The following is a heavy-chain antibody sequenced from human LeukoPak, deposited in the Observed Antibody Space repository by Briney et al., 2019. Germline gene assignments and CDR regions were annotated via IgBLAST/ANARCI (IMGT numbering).Heavy chain of an antibody. Sequence: ASVKVSCMASGYTFAAFHIHWVRQAPGQGLEWMGWINPNGGGTIYAPKFQGRVTMTRDTSITTAYMELNSLRSDDTAVYYCARSHDYTNYVAPWGQGTLVTVSS. CDR1: GYTFAAFH. V-gene: IGHV1-2*02. D-gene: IGHD4-11*01. CDR3: ARSHDYTNYVAP. J-gene: IGHJ5*02. CDR2: INPNGGGT.